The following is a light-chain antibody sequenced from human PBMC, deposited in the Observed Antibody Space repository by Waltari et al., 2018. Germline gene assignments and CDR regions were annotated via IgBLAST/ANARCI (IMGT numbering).Light chain of an antibody. V-gene: IGKV3-15*01. J-gene: IGKJ1*01. CDR3: QQCNNWPRT. Sequence: EIVMTQSPATLSVSPGERATLSCRASQSVSSNLAWYQQKPGQAPRLLIHDASTRATGIPARFSGSGSGTEFTLTISSLQSEDFAVYYCQQCNNWPRTFGQGTKVEIK. CDR1: QSVSSN. CDR2: DAS.